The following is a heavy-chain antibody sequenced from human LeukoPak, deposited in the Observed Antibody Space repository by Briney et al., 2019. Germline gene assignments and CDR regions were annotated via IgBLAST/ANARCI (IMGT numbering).Heavy chain of an antibody. V-gene: IGHV3-30*18. CDR1: GFTFSTYT. D-gene: IGHD3-9*01. Sequence: GRSLRLSCAASGFTFSTYTMNWVRQAPGKGLEWVAIISYEGSNQYYAESVKGRFTLTRDNSKNTLYLQMNSLRAADTAIYYCVKDGIRYFDAWGQGTLVTVSS. CDR2: ISYEGSNQ. CDR3: VKDGIRYFDA. J-gene: IGHJ5*02.